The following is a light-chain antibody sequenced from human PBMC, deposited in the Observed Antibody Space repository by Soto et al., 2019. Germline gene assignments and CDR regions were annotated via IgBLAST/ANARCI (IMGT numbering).Light chain of an antibody. V-gene: IGKV1-5*03. CDR2: KAS. Sequence: DIQMTQSPSTLSASVGDRVAITCRASQSISSSLAWYQQEPGKAPKLLIYKASSLESGVPSRFSGSGSGTEFTLTISSLQPDDFATYYCQQYNSYSFITFGQGTRLEI. CDR3: QQYNSYSFIT. J-gene: IGKJ5*01. CDR1: QSISSS.